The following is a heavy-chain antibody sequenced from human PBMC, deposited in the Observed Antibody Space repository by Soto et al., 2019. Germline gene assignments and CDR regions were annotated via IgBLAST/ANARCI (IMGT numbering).Heavy chain of an antibody. D-gene: IGHD3-3*02. CDR1: GFTFSSYA. CDR2: ISGSGGST. V-gene: IGHV3-23*01. CDR3: AKARLTPRTIALYYFDY. J-gene: IGHJ4*02. Sequence: GGSLRLSCAASGFTFSSYAMSWARQAPGKGLEWVSAISGSGGSTYYADSVKGRFTISRDNSKNTLYLQMNSLRAEDTAVYYCAKARLTPRTIALYYFDYWGQGTLVTVSS.